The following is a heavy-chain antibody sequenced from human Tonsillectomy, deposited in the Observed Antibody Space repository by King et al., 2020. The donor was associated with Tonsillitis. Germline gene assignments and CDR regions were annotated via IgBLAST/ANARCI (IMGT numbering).Heavy chain of an antibody. CDR3: AKDITSALLLWFGVDY. J-gene: IGHJ4*02. CDR1: GFTFDDYA. V-gene: IGHV3-9*01. D-gene: IGHD3-10*01. Sequence: DVQLVESGGGLVQPGRSLRLSCAASGFTFDDYAMHWVRQAPGKGLEWVSGINWNSGSVGYADSVKGRFTISRDNAKNSLYLQMKSLRAEDTALYYCAKDITSALLLWFGVDYWGQGTLVTVSS. CDR2: INWNSGSV.